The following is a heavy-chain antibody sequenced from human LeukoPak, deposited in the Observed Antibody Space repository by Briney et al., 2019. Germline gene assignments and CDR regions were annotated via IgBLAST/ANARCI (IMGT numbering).Heavy chain of an antibody. D-gene: IGHD3-10*01. CDR1: GGFITAYY. CDR2: INHSGST. J-gene: IGHJ3*02. Sequence: PSETLSLTCTVSGGFITAYYWSWIRQPPGKGLEWIGEINHSGSTNYNPSLKSRVTISVDTSKNRFSLKLSSVTAADTAVYYCARHKRITMVRETGLAFDIWGQGTMVTVSS. CDR3: ARHKRITMVRETGLAFDI. V-gene: IGHV4-34*01.